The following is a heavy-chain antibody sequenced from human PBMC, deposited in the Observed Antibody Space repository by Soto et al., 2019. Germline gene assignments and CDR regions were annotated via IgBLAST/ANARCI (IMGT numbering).Heavy chain of an antibody. J-gene: IGHJ6*02. CDR3: ARARLSNGDPNIYFFYGLDV. V-gene: IGHV1-69*01. D-gene: IGHD3-10*01. CDR1: GDMFRNSA. Sequence: QVQLVQSGAEVKRPGSSVKVSCKASGDMFRNSAFTWVRQAPGQGLAWMGVIIPLFRKTDVAQKFQGRVNLKANESTSTLYMAVSSLTSEDTAVYYCARARLSNGDPNIYFFYGLDVWGQGTTITVSS. CDR2: IIPLFRKT.